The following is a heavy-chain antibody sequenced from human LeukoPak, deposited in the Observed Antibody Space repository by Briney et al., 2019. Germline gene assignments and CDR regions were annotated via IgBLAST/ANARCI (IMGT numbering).Heavy chain of an antibody. D-gene: IGHD3-22*01. V-gene: IGHV3-11*05. Sequence: NSGGSLRLSCAASGFTFSDYYMSWIRQAPGKGLEWVSYISSSSSYTNYADSVKGRFTISRDNAKNSLYLQMNSLRAEDTAVYYCAAERTYYDSSGYYSRWGQGTLVTVSS. CDR1: GFTFSDYY. J-gene: IGHJ4*02. CDR2: ISSSSSYT. CDR3: AAERTYYDSSGYYSR.